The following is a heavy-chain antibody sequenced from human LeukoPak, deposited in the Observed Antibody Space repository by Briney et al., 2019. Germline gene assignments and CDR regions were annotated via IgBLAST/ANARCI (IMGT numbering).Heavy chain of an antibody. CDR2: INPNSGGT. CDR3: ARGPGYYDSSGYYPFDY. V-gene: IGHV1-2*02. D-gene: IGHD3-22*01. J-gene: IGHJ4*02. CDR1: GYTFTGYY. Sequence: ASVKVSCKASGYTFTGYYIHWVRQAPGQGLEWMGWINPNSGGTKYAQKFQGRVTMTRDTSISTAYMELSRLRSDDTAVYYCARGPGYYDSSGYYPFDYWGQGTLVTVSS.